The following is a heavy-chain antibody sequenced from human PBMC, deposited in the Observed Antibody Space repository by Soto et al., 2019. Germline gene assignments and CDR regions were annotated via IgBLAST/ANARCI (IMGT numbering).Heavy chain of an antibody. CDR1: GYTFTSYA. D-gene: IGHD6-13*01. Sequence: VASVKVSCKASGYTFTSYAMHWVRQAPGQRLEWMGWINAGNGNTKYSQKFQGRVTITRDTSARTAYMELSRLRSEDTAVYYCARVPSYSSSWFYYFDYWGQGTMATVYS. V-gene: IGHV1-3*01. CDR2: INAGNGNT. J-gene: IGHJ4*02. CDR3: ARVPSYSSSWFYYFDY.